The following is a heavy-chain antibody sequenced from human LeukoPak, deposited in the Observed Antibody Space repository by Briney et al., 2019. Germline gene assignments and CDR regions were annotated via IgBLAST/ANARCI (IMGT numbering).Heavy chain of an antibody. Sequence: SETLSLTCAVSGGSISSSSWWSWVRQPPGKGLEWIGEIYHSGSTNYNPSLKSRVTISVDKSKNQFSLKLSSVTAADTAVYYCARVGTMVRGVTLYYYYGMDVWGQGTTVTVSS. V-gene: IGHV4-4*02. CDR3: ARVGTMVRGVTLYYYYGMDV. CDR2: IYHSGST. CDR1: GGSISSSSW. J-gene: IGHJ6*02. D-gene: IGHD3-10*01.